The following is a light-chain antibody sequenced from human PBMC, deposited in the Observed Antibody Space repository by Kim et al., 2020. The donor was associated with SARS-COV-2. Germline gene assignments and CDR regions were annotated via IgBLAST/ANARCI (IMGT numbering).Light chain of an antibody. CDR3: QVWDSSSDHRV. CDR2: YDR. J-gene: IGLJ3*02. Sequence: APGKKARITCGGNNLGSKSVHWYQQKPGQAPVLVIHYDRDRPSGIPERFSGSNSGNTATLTISRVEAGDEADYYCQVWDSSSDHRVFGGGTKLTVL. CDR1: NLGSKS. V-gene: IGLV3-21*04.